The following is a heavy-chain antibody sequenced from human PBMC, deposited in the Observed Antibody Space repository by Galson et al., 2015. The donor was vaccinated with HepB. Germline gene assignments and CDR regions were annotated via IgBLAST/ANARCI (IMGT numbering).Heavy chain of an antibody. J-gene: IGHJ6*03. CDR2: VTYSGTTT. CDR1: GFTFSSYV. Sequence: SLRLSCAASGFTFSSYVMSWVRQAPGKGLEWVSTVTYSGTTTNYADSVKGRFTISRDNSKNTLDLQMNSLGAEDTAVYYCAKGWAAAGYYYMDVWGKGTTVTVSS. D-gene: IGHD6-13*01. CDR3: AKGWAAAGYYYMDV. V-gene: IGHV3-23*01.